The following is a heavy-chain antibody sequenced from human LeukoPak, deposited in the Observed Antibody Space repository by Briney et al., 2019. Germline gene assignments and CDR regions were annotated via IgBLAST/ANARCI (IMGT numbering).Heavy chain of an antibody. CDR3: AREDYYDSSGTDY. V-gene: IGHV3-48*01. D-gene: IGHD3-22*01. Sequence: GGSLRLSCAASGFTFSSYEMNWVRQAPGKGLEWVSYITSSSGTAYYADSVKGRFTISRDNAKNSLYLQMNSLRAEDTAVYYCAREDYYDSSGTDYWGQGTLVTVSS. J-gene: IGHJ4*02. CDR1: GFTFSSYE. CDR2: ITSSSGTA.